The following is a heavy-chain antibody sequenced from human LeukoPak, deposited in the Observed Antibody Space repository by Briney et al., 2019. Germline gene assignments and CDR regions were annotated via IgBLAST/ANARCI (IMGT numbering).Heavy chain of an antibody. Sequence: SETLSLTCNVSXAXXXXXXXXXIXXXXXXXXXXIGYVSNSXNIKYNXSLXSXVTISLDTSKNQLSLDLSSVTAADSALYYCARVLLEGTTDYWGQGTLVTVSS. CDR1: XAXXXXXX. CDR2: VSNSXNI. CDR3: ARVLLEGTTDY. V-gene: IGHV4-59*01. J-gene: IGHJ4*02. D-gene: IGHD1-7*01.